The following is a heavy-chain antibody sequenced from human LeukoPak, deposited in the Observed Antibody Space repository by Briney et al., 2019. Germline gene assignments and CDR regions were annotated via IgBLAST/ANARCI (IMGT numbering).Heavy chain of an antibody. V-gene: IGHV3-48*01. CDR1: GFTFSSYS. D-gene: IGHD3-22*01. CDR2: ISSSSTI. J-gene: IGHJ4*02. CDR3: ARDYYDSSGYYLFDY. Sequence: GGSLRLSCAASGFTFSSYSMNWVRQAPGKGLEWVSYISSSSTIYYADSVKGRFTISRDNAKNSLYLQMNSLRAEDTAVYYCARDYYDSSGYYLFDYWGQGTLVTVSS.